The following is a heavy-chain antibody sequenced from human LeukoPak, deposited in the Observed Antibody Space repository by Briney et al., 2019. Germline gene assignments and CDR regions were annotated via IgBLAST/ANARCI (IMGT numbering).Heavy chain of an antibody. J-gene: IGHJ4*02. CDR3: ARGVEGAVAGYFDY. CDR1: GFTFSSYS. Sequence: GGSLRLSCAASGFTFSSYSMNWVRQAPGKGPEWVSSISSSSSYIYYADSVKGRFTISRDNAKNSLYLQMNSLRAEDTAVYYCARGVEGAVAGYFDYWGQGTLVTVSS. V-gene: IGHV3-21*01. CDR2: ISSSSSYI. D-gene: IGHD6-19*01.